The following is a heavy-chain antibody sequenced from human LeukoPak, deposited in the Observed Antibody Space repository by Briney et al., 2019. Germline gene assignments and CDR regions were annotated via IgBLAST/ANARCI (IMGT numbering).Heavy chain of an antibody. CDR2: ISAYNGNT. J-gene: IGHJ5*02. D-gene: IGHD6-6*01. V-gene: IGHV1-18*01. CDR3: ARDLIAVRPGWFDP. Sequence: EASVKVSCKASGYTFTTYGISWVRQAPGQGLEWMGWISAYNGNTNYAQQFQGRVTMTTDTSVSTAYMELRSLRSDDTAVYYCARDLIAVRPGWFDPWGQGSLVTVSS. CDR1: GYTFTTYG.